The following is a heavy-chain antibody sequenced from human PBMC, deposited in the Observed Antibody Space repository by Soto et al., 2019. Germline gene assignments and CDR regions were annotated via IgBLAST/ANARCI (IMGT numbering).Heavy chain of an antibody. Sequence: SVKVSCKASGGTFSSYTISWVRQAPGQGLEWMGRIIPILGIANYAQKFQGRVTITADKSTSTAYMELSSLRSEDTAVYYCARVLLGDYYYYYMDVWGKGTPVTVSS. CDR2: IIPILGIA. D-gene: IGHD2-8*02. J-gene: IGHJ6*03. CDR3: ARVLLGDYYYYYMDV. CDR1: GGTFSSYT. V-gene: IGHV1-69*02.